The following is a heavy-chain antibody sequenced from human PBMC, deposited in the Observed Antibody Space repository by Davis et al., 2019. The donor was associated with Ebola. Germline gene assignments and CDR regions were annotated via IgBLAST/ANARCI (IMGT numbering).Heavy chain of an antibody. CDR1: GFTFNKVW. Sequence: GESLKISCAASGFTFNKVWMNWVRQVPGKGLQWVGRIQPKPEGETTGYGAPVRGRFIISRDDSKNTLYLQMNNLKTEDTGVYYCTSRTVTTNDYWGQGTRVTVSS. D-gene: IGHD4-17*01. CDR2: IQPKPEGETT. CDR3: TSRTVTTNDY. V-gene: IGHV3-15*01. J-gene: IGHJ4*02.